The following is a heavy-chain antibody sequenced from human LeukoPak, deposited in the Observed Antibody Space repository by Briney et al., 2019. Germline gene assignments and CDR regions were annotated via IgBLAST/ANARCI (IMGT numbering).Heavy chain of an antibody. J-gene: IGHJ6*03. Sequence: SETLSLTCTLSGTSISSSAYYWGWIRQVPGKGLEWIGGIYYSGTAYYNPSLESRVTISEDTSRSRFSLMLASVTAADTAVYYCARQASDYYYYYMDVWGQGTTVIVAS. CDR3: ARQASDYYYYYMDV. CDR1: GTSISSSAYY. CDR2: IYYSGTA. V-gene: IGHV4-39*01.